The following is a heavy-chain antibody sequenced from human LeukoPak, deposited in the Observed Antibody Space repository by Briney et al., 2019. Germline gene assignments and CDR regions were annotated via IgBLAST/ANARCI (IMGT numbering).Heavy chain of an antibody. CDR1: GFTFSDHY. CDR2: TRNKANSYTT. D-gene: IGHD6-19*01. CDR3: ARGGSSGWSLYYFDY. Sequence: GGSLRLSCAASGFTFSDHYMDWVRQAPGKGLEWVGRTRNKANSYTTEYAASVTGRFTISRDDSKNSPYLQMNSLKTEDTAVYYCARGGSSGWSLYYFDYWGQGTLVTVSS. V-gene: IGHV3-72*01. J-gene: IGHJ4*02.